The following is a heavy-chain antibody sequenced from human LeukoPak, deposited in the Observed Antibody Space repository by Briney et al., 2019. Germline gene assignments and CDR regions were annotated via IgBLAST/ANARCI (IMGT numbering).Heavy chain of an antibody. CDR3: ARGGYGSGNDY. Sequence: GGSLRLSCAASGFTFSDYYMSWIRQAPGKGLEWVSYISGSGTTIHYGESVKGRFTISRDNAKKSVDLQMNSLRAEDTALYYCARGGYGSGNDYWGQGTLVTVSS. CDR2: ISGSGTTI. CDR1: GFTFSDYY. J-gene: IGHJ4*02. D-gene: IGHD3-10*01. V-gene: IGHV3-11*01.